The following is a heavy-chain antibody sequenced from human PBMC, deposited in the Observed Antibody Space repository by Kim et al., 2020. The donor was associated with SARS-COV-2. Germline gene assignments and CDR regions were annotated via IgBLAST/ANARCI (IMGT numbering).Heavy chain of an antibody. J-gene: IGHJ1*01. CDR2: ISYDGSNK. Sequence: GGSLRLSCAASGFTFSSYGMHWVRQAPGKGLEWVAVISYDGSNKYYADSVKGRFTISRDNSKNTLYLQMNSLRAEDTAVYYCAKDQIGAAAGPYLQHWG. CDR1: GFTFSSYG. CDR3: AKDQIGAAAGPYLQH. V-gene: IGHV3-30*18. D-gene: IGHD6-13*01.